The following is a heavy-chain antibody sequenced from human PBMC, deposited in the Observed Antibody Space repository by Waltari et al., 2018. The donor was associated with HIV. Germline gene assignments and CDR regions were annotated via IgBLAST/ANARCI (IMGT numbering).Heavy chain of an antibody. Sequence: EVQLVASGGGLVQPGRSLRLSCTASGFTFGDYDMRWVRQAPGKGLEWVGFIRSKAYGGTTKYAASVKGRFTISRDDSKSIAYLQMNSLKTEDTAVYYCRRDSGYLIPDAFDIWGQGTMVTVSS. CDR2: IRSKAYGGTT. D-gene: IGHD5-12*01. J-gene: IGHJ3*02. V-gene: IGHV3-49*04. CDR1: GFTFGDYD. CDR3: RRDSGYLIPDAFDI.